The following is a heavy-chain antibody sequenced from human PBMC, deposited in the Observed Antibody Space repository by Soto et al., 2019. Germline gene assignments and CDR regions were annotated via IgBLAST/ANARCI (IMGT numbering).Heavy chain of an antibody. CDR3: AKLGGYSGYDVDY. D-gene: IGHD5-12*01. CDR1: GFTFSSYG. Sequence: GGSLRLSCAASGFTFSSYGMHWVRQAPGKGLEWVSIICYDGSNKYYADSVKGRFTISRDNSKNTLYLQRNSLRAEDTAAYYCAKLGGYSGYDVDYWGQGTLVTVSS. J-gene: IGHJ4*02. CDR2: ICYDGSNK. V-gene: IGHV3-30*02.